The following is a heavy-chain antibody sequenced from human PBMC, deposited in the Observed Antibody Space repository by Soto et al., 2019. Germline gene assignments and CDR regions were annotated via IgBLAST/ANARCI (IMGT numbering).Heavy chain of an antibody. J-gene: IGHJ4*02. Sequence: QVQLQQWGAGLLKPSETLSLTCAVYGGSFSGYYWSWIRQPPGKGLEWIGEINHSGSTNYNPSLKGRVTISVDTSKNQFSLKLSSVTAADTAVYYCAREGSGSYYTDYWGQGTLVTVSS. CDR1: GGSFSGYY. D-gene: IGHD3-10*01. CDR3: AREGSGSYYTDY. CDR2: INHSGST. V-gene: IGHV4-34*01.